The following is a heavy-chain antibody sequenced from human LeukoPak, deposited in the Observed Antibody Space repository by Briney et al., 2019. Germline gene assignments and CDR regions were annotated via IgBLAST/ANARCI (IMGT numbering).Heavy chain of an antibody. J-gene: IGHJ6*02. CDR2: ISGSGGRT. D-gene: IGHD3-3*01. V-gene: IGHV3-23*01. CDR3: AKDRTTFGVITGYGMDV. Sequence: GGSLRLSCAASGFTFSSYAMSWVRQAPGTGLEWVSGISGSGGRTFNADSVKGRFTITRDNSKNTLYPQMNSLRAEDTAVYYCAKDRTTFGVITGYGMDVWGQGTTVTVSS. CDR1: GFTFSSYA.